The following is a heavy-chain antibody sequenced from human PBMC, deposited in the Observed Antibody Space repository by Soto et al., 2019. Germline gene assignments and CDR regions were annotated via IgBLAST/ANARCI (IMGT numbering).Heavy chain of an antibody. D-gene: IGHD1-26*01. CDR3: ARYSGKYQGPIDY. V-gene: IGHV3-23*01. CDR1: GFSFSNYA. Sequence: GGSLRLSCAASGFSFSNYAMNWVRQAPGKGLEWVSAISAGGSNTNYADSVKGRFTVSRDNSKNTLYLQMNSLRAEDTAVYLSARYSGKYQGPIDYWGQGTLVTVSS. J-gene: IGHJ4*02. CDR2: ISAGGSNT.